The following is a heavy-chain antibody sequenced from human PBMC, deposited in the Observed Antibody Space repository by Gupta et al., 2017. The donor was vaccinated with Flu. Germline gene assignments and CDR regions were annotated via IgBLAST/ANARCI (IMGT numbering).Heavy chain of an antibody. CDR2: IKEDGSEK. CDR1: GFIFSNYW. CDR3: ARHGSHHFAY. Sequence: SCAASGFIFSNYWMAWVRQAPGKGLEWVANIKEDGSEKYYVDSVKGRFTISRDNAQNSLYLQMNSLRAEDTAVYYCARHGSHHFAYWGQGTLGTVSS. J-gene: IGHJ4*02. V-gene: IGHV3-7*01.